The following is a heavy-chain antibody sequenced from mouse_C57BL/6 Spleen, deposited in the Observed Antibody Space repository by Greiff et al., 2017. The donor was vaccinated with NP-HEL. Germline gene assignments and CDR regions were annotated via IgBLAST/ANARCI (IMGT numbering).Heavy chain of an antibody. CDR1: GFTFSSYA. D-gene: IGHD2-5*01. Sequence: EVMLVESGGGLVKPGGSLKLSCAASGFTFSSYAMSWVRQTPEKRLEWVATISDGGSYTYYPDNVKGRFTISRDNAKNNLYLQMSHLKSEDTAMYYCARDGGIVTSYYFDYWGQGTTLTVSS. V-gene: IGHV5-4*03. CDR2: ISDGGSYT. CDR3: ARDGGIVTSYYFDY. J-gene: IGHJ2*01.